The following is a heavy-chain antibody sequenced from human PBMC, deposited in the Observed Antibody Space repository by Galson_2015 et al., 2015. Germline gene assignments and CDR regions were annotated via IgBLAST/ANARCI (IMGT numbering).Heavy chain of an antibody. Sequence: SLRLSCAASGFTFSSYRMNWVRQAPGKGLEWVSSISSSSSYIYYADSVKGRFTISRDNAKNSLYLQMNSLRAEDTAVYYCARLYCSSTSCYRGYYYYYMDVWGKGTTVTVSS. J-gene: IGHJ6*03. D-gene: IGHD2-2*02. CDR1: GFTFSSYR. CDR3: ARLYCSSTSCYRGYYYYYMDV. V-gene: IGHV3-21*01. CDR2: ISSSSSYI.